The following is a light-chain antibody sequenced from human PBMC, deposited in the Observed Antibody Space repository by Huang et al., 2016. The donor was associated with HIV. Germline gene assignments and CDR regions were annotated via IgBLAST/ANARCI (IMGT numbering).Light chain of an antibody. CDR2: DAS. CDR1: QSVNSAY. J-gene: IGKJ3*01. Sequence: EIVLTQSPGTLSLSPGERATLSCRASQSVNSAYIAWYQQQPGQAPRFLIDDASTRATGIPDRFSGSGSGTDFTLTISRLEPEDFAVYYCQQYGDSLVTFGPGTKVDLK. CDR3: QQYGDSLVT. V-gene: IGKV3-20*01.